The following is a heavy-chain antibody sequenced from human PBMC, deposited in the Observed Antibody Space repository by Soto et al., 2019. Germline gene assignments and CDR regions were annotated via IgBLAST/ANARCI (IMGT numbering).Heavy chain of an antibody. CDR3: ARLGAYDYVWGSYRFNHFDY. Sequence: SATRSLTCAVSGYSISSGDYWGWIRQPPGKGLEWIGSIYHSVSTYYNPSLKSRVTISVDTSKNQFSLKLSSVTAADTAVYYCARLGAYDYVWGSYRFNHFDYWGQGTLVTVSS. V-gene: IGHV4-38-2*01. CDR2: IYHSVST. D-gene: IGHD3-16*02. CDR1: GYSISSGDY. J-gene: IGHJ4*02.